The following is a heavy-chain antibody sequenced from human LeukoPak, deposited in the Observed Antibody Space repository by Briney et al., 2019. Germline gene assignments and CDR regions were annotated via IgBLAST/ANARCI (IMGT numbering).Heavy chain of an antibody. CDR1: GYTFTDYY. D-gene: IGHD1-26*01. Sequence: ASVKISFKASGYTFTDYYMHRVQQAPGKGLEWMGRVDPEDGETIYAEKFQGRVTITADTSTDTAYMELSSLRSEDTAVYYCATGVLPSGSYPVDYYYYMDVWGKGATVIVSS. J-gene: IGHJ6*03. CDR3: ATGVLPSGSYPVDYYYYMDV. V-gene: IGHV1-69-2*01. CDR2: VDPEDGET.